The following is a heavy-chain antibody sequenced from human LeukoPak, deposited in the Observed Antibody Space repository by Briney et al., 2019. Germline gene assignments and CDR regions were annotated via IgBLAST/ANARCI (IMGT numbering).Heavy chain of an antibody. CDR2: ISYDGSNK. V-gene: IGHV3-30*18. Sequence: PGSSLRLSCAASGFTFSSYRMHGVRQAPGKGLEGVVVISYDGSNKYYADSVKGRFTISRDNSKNTLYLQMNSLRAEDTAVYYCAKNRDRGVPTYYYDSSGSSHFDLWGRGTLVTVSS. CDR3: AKNRDRGVPTYYYDSSGSSHFDL. J-gene: IGHJ2*01. D-gene: IGHD3-22*01. CDR1: GFTFSSYR.